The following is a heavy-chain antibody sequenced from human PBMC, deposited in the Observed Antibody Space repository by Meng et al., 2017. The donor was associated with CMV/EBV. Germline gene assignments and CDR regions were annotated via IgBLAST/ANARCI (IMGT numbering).Heavy chain of an antibody. CDR3: ARNWRDGHTLDPFNI. CDR2: INPNSGGT. V-gene: IGHV1-2*02. D-gene: IGHD5-24*01. CDR1: GYSFSDYY. J-gene: IGHJ3*02. Sequence: SVNVSCKPSGYSFSDYYMHWVRQAPGQGLEWMGWINPNSGGTNYAQKFQGRVTMTRDTSISTAYMELSRLSSDDTAVYYCARNWRDGHTLDPFNIWGQGTMVTVSS.